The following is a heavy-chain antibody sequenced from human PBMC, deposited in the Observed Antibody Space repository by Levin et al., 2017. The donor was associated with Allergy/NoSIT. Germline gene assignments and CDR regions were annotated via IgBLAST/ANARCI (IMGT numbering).Heavy chain of an antibody. V-gene: IGHV2-5*02. CDR3: VHTKGIYDLLTSYPRELDY. D-gene: IGHD3-9*01. CDR2: IYWDDDT. J-gene: IGHJ4*02. Sequence: SGPTLVKPTRTLTLTCTFSGFSLTTIEVGVGWLRQPPGEALEWLALIYWDDDTRYSPSLKSRLTITKDTSKNQVVLTMTNMDPVDTAPYYCVHTKGIYDLLTSYPRELDYWGQGTLVTVSS. CDR1: GFSLTTIEVG.